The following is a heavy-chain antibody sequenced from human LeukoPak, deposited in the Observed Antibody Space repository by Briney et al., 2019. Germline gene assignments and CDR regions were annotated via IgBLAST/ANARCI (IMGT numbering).Heavy chain of an antibody. J-gene: IGHJ3*02. CDR1: GYSFTSYW. Sequence: GESLKISCKGSGYSFTSYWIGWVRQMPGKGLEWMGIIYPGDSDTRYSPSFQGQVTISADKSISTAYLQWSSLKASDTAMYYCARQHCSSTSCYHDAFDIWGQGTMVTASS. D-gene: IGHD2-2*01. CDR2: IYPGDSDT. CDR3: ARQHCSSTSCYHDAFDI. V-gene: IGHV5-51*01.